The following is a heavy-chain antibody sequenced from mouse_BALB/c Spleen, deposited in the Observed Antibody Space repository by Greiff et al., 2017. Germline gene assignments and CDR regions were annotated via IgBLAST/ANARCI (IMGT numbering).Heavy chain of an antibody. Sequence: EVHLVESGGGLVQPGGSLKLSCAASGFTFSSYGMSWVRQTPDKRLELVATINSNGGSTYYPDSVKGRFTISRDNAKNTLYLQMSSLKSEDTAMYYCAREDGYYDAVDYWGQGTSVTVSS. J-gene: IGHJ4*01. D-gene: IGHD2-3*01. CDR3: AREDGYYDAVDY. CDR1: GFTFSSYG. V-gene: IGHV5-6-3*01. CDR2: INSNGGST.